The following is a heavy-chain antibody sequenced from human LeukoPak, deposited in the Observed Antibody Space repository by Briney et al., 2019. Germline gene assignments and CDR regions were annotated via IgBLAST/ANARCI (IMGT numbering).Heavy chain of an antibody. CDR1: GFSFSRYW. CDR3: ARLDEAFDN. J-gene: IGHJ4*02. Sequence: GGSLRLSCTASGFSFSRYWLSWVRQAPGKGLEWVANIKFDGNEKYYVDSVKGRFTISRDNAKNSLYLQMNSLRAEDTAIYYCARLDEAFDNWGQGTLVTVSS. D-gene: IGHD5-24*01. V-gene: IGHV3-7*01. CDR2: IKFDGNEK.